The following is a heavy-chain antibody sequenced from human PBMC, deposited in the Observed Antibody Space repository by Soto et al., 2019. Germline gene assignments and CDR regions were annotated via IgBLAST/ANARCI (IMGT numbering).Heavy chain of an antibody. CDR2: INPNSGGT. CDR3: ERFLRYPSHFDY. Sequence: QVKLVQSGAEVKKPGASVKVSCKASGYTFTGYYMHWVRQAPGQGLDWMGWINPNSGGTNYAQKFQGRVTMTRDTSISTADMELSRLRSDDRAVYYCERFLRYPSHFDYWGQGTMVTVSS. D-gene: IGHD1-20*01. V-gene: IGHV1-2*02. CDR1: GYTFTGYY. J-gene: IGHJ4*02.